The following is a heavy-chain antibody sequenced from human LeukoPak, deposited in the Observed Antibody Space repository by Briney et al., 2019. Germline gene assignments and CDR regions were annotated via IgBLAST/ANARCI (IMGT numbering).Heavy chain of an antibody. V-gene: IGHV3-66*01. CDR2: IYASGST. CDR3: ARELGC. CDR1: GFSISTNY. J-gene: IGHJ1*01. D-gene: IGHD6-13*01. Sequence: QTAQSLTLSCVVSGFSISTNYMSWVRHPPRKGLNWDSVIYASGSTYYYDSMKARFTISRAISKNTLYLEMNSLRAEDTAVYYCARELGCWGKGALVTVS.